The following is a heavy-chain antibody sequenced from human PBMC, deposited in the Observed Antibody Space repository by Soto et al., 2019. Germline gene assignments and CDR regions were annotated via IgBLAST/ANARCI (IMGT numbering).Heavy chain of an antibody. D-gene: IGHD2-15*01. V-gene: IGHV3-74*01. J-gene: IGHJ5*02. CDR3: AIDTPHNWFHP. CDR1: GLTFSGYW. CDR2: IDTDGRVT. Sequence: GGSLRLSCAASGLTFSGYWMHWVRQAPGKGLVWVARIDTDGRVTNYADSVEGRFTISRDDAKNKRYLQMNSLRAEDKAVYYCAIDTPHNWFHPWGQGILVTVSS.